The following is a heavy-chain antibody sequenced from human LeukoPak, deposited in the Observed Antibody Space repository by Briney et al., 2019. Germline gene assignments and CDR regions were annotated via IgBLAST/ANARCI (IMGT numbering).Heavy chain of an antibody. CDR1: GDSISSYY. V-gene: IGHV4-59*12. CDR2: TYYTGST. CDR3: ARRRGYYYNNWFDP. J-gene: IGHJ5*02. D-gene: IGHD3-10*01. Sequence: SETLSLTCTVSGDSISSYYWSWIRQPPGKGLEWIGYTYYTGSTKYNPPLQSRVTISIDTSKNQFSLKLSSVTAADTAVYYCARRRGYYYNNWFDPWGQGTLVTVSS.